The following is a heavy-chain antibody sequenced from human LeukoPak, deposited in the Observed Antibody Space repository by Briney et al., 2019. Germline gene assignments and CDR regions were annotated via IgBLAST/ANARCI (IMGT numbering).Heavy chain of an antibody. CDR3: ARDHYYDSRDLDY. CDR2: IYTSGST. Sequence: SQTLSLTCTVSGGSISSGSYYWSWIRQPAGKGLEWIGRIYTSGSTNYNPSLKSRVTISVDTSKNQFSLKLSSVTAADTAVYYCARDHYYDSRDLDYWGQGTLVTVSS. D-gene: IGHD3-22*01. CDR1: GGSISSGSYY. J-gene: IGHJ4*02. V-gene: IGHV4-61*02.